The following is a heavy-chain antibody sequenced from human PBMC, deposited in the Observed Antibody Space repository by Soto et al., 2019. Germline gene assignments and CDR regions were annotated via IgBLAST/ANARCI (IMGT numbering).Heavy chain of an antibody. V-gene: IGHV1-8*01. J-gene: IGHJ6*02. CDR3: AVTKIAAAGYGMDV. CDR1: GYTFTSYD. D-gene: IGHD6-13*01. Sequence: QVQLVQSGAEVKKPGTSVKVSCKASGYTFTSYDINWVRQATGQGLEWMGWMNPNSGNTGYAQKFQGRVTMTRNTSISTAYMELSSLRSEDTAVYYCAVTKIAAAGYGMDVWGQGTTVTVSS. CDR2: MNPNSGNT.